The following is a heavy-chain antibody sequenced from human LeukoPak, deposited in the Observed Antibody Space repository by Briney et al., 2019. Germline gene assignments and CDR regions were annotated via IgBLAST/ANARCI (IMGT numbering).Heavy chain of an antibody. CDR2: ISTSSSYI. D-gene: IGHD3-3*02. Sequence: PGGSLRLSCAVSGFTFSSYSMNWVRQAPGKGLEWVSSISTSSSYIYYADSVKGRFTISRDNAKNSVYLQMNSLRAEDTTVYYCATVSIANAGYFDYWGQGTLVTVSS. CDR1: GFTFSSYS. J-gene: IGHJ4*02. CDR3: ATVSIANAGYFDY. V-gene: IGHV3-21*01.